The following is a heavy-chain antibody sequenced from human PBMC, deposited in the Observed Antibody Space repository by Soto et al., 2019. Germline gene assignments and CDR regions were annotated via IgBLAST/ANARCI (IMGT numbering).Heavy chain of an antibody. CDR1: GFTFSSYG. V-gene: IGHV3-30*18. D-gene: IGHD3-10*01. CDR3: AKDSWSRNKYYYYYGMDV. Sequence: GGSLRLSCAASGFTFSSYGMHWVRQAPGKGLEWVAVISYDGSNKYYADSVKGRFTISRDNSKNTLYLQMNSLRAEDTAEYYGAKDSWSRNKYYYYYGMDVWGQGTTVTVSS. J-gene: IGHJ6*02. CDR2: ISYDGSNK.